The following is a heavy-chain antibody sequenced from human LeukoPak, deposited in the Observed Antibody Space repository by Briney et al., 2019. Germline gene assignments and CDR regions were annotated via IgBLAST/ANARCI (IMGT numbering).Heavy chain of an antibody. V-gene: IGHV4-34*01. D-gene: IGHD3-10*01. Sequence: KTGGSLRLSCAASGFTFSSYSMNWVRQAPGKGLEWIGEINHSGSTNYNPSLKSRVTISVDTSKNQFSLKLSSVTAADTAVYYCARGRGGLLWFGANWFDPWGQGTLVTVSS. CDR1: GFTFSSYS. CDR2: INHSGST. CDR3: ARGRGGLLWFGANWFDP. J-gene: IGHJ5*02.